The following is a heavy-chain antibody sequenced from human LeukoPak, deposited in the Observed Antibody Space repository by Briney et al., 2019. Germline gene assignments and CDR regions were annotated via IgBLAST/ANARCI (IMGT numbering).Heavy chain of an antibody. V-gene: IGHV1-69*04. CDR3: ARDLWTARSAESGAATY. CDR1: GGTFSSYA. Sequence: SVKVSCKASGGTFSSYAISWVRQAPGQGLEWMGRIIPILGIANYAQKFQGRVTITADKSTSTAYMELSSLRSADTAVYYCARDLWTARSAESGAATYWGQGTLVTVSS. CDR2: IIPILGIA. J-gene: IGHJ4*02. D-gene: IGHD3-10*01.